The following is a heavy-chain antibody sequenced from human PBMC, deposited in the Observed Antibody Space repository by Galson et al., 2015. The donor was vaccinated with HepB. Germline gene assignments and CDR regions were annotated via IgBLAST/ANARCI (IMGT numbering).Heavy chain of an antibody. CDR2: FDPEDGET. D-gene: IGHD3-10*01. V-gene: IGHV1-24*01. CDR3: ATQGRGPPVYGGPPDY. J-gene: IGHJ4*02. Sequence: SVKVSCKVSGYTLTELSMHWVRQAPGKGLEWMGGFDPEDGETIYAQKFQGRVTMTEDTSTDTAYMELSSLRSEDTAVYYCATQGRGPPVYGGPPDYWGQGTLVTVSS. CDR1: GYTLTELS.